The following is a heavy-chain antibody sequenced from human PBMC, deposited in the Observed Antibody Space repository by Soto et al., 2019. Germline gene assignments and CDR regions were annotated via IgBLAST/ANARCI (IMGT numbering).Heavy chain of an antibody. V-gene: IGHV4-31*03. D-gene: IGHD6-13*01. CDR2: ISYLGIT. CDR3: ARMSATGTRWFDP. CDR1: GGSFSSGAYH. J-gene: IGHJ5*02. Sequence: QVQLQESGPGLVKPSQTLSLTCTVSGGSFSSGAYHWSWVRQHPGQGLEWIASISYLGITYSNPSLKSRLSMSVDTSKNQFSLNLTSVTAADTAVYHCARMSATGTRWFDPWGQGTLVTVSS.